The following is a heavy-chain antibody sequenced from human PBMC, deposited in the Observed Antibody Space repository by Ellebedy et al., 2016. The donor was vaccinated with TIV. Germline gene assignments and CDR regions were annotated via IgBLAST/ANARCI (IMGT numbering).Heavy chain of an antibody. CDR3: ARETDFWSDSSYFDY. Sequence: SETLSLXXSVSGGSINRGDYYWSWIRQPPGKGLEWLGYIYYSGTTYYNTSLKSRITISVDTSKNQFSLRLSSVTAADTAVYFCARETDFWSDSSYFDYWGQGILVTISS. J-gene: IGHJ4*02. D-gene: IGHD3-3*01. CDR2: IYYSGTT. CDR1: GGSINRGDYY. V-gene: IGHV4-30-4*01.